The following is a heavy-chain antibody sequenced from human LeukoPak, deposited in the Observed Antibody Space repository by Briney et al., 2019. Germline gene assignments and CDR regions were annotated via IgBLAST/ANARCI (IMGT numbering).Heavy chain of an antibody. CDR2: IYYSGTT. J-gene: IGHJ4*02. D-gene: IGHD2-21*01. V-gene: IGHV4-39*01. CDR1: GGSINSRFYY. CDR3: ARQVAIRRYFDY. Sequence: PSETLSLTCTVSGGSINSRFYYWGWIRQPPGKGLEWIGNIYYSGTTYYNPSLESRVTISLDTSKNQFSLKLSSVTAADTAVYYCARQVAIRRYFDYWGQGTLVTVSS.